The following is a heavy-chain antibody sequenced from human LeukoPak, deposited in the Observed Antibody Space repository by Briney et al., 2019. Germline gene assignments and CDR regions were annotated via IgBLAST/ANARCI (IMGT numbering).Heavy chain of an antibody. CDR2: INSDGSTT. CDR1: GFTFSNHW. Sequence: GGSLRLSCAASGFTFSNHWMHWVRQAPGKGLVWVSRINSDGSTTTYADSVKGRFTISRDNAKNTLYLQMDSLRGEDTAVYYCARAAEISALDNWGQGTLVTVSS. CDR3: ARAAEISALDN. D-gene: IGHD6-13*01. V-gene: IGHV3-74*01. J-gene: IGHJ4*02.